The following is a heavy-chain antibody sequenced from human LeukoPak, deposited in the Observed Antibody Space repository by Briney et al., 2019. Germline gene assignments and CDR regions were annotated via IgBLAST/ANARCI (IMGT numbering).Heavy chain of an antibody. CDR3: ARVGGTNYYYYGMDV. CDR1: GGSISSYY. V-gene: IGHV4-59*07. J-gene: IGHJ6*02. D-gene: IGHD1-7*01. Sequence: SDTLSLTCTVSGGSISSYYWSWIRQPPGEGLEWIGYIYYSGSTNYNPSLKRRVTISVDTSKNQFSLKLSSVTAADTAVYYCARVGGTNYYYYGMDVWGQGTTVTVSS. CDR2: IYYSGST.